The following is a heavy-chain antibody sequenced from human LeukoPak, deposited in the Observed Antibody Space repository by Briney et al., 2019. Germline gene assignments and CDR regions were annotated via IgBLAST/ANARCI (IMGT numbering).Heavy chain of an antibody. CDR1: GGSFSGYY. CDR2: INHSGST. Sequence: SETLSLTCAVYGGSFSGYYWSWIRQPPGKGLEWIGEINHSGSTNYNPSLKSRVTISVDTSKNQFSLKLSSVTAADTAVYYCASVIAAAGTPFAFDIWGQGTMVTVSS. J-gene: IGHJ3*02. CDR3: ASVIAAAGTPFAFDI. V-gene: IGHV4-34*01. D-gene: IGHD6-13*01.